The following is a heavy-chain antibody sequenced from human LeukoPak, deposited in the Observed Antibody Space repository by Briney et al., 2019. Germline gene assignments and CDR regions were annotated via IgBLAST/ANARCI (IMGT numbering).Heavy chain of an antibody. D-gene: IGHD3-22*01. CDR2: ISGGGSIT. CDR3: ATQTRYDSPAGGRGFDY. J-gene: IGHJ4*02. Sequence: GGSLRLSCAASGFTFSSYWMQWVRQAPGKGLEWVSGISGGGSITYYADSVKGRFTISRDNSKNTLFLEMSSLRAEDTAVYYCATQTRYDSPAGGRGFDYWGQGTLVTVSS. CDR1: GFTFSSYW. V-gene: IGHV3-23*01.